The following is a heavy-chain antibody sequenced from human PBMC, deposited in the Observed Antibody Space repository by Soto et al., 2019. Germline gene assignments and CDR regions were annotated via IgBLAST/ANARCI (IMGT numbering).Heavy chain of an antibody. CDR2: IYQSGST. CDR3: AKTAVAKNWGYYYGMDV. CDR1: GYSITNGYY. Sequence: PSETLSLTCAVSGYSITNGYYWGWIRQPPGMGLEWIGSIYQSGSTSYNPSLRSRVTISVVTSKNQFSLKLRSVTAADTAVYYCAKTAVAKNWGYYYGMDVWGQGTTVTVSS. V-gene: IGHV4-38-2*01. J-gene: IGHJ6*02. D-gene: IGHD6-19*01.